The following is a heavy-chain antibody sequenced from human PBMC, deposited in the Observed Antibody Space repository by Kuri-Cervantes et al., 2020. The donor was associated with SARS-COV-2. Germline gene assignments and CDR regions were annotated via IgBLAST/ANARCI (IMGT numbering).Heavy chain of an antibody. CDR1: GFTFSSYW. J-gene: IGHJ4*02. D-gene: IGHD1-26*01. CDR2: IKQDGSEK. CDR3: ARDRRVGWADY. V-gene: IGHV3-7*01. Sequence: GESLKISCAASGFTFSSYWMSWVRQAPGKGLEWVANIKQDGSEKYYVDSVKGRFTISRDNAKNSLYLQMNSLRAEDTAVYYCARDRRVGWADYWGQGTLVTVS.